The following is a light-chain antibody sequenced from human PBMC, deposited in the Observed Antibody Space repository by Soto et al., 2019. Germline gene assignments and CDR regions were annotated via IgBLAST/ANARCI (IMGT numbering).Light chain of an antibody. V-gene: IGLV4-69*01. CDR3: QTWGTGITV. CDR1: SGHSSYA. CDR2: LNSDGSH. Sequence: QLVLTQSPSASASLGASVKLTCTLSSGHSSYAIAWHQQQPERGPRYLMKLNSDGSHSKGDGIPDRFSGSSSGTERYLTIYSLQSEDEADYYCQTWGTGITVFGGGTQLTVL. J-gene: IGLJ7*01.